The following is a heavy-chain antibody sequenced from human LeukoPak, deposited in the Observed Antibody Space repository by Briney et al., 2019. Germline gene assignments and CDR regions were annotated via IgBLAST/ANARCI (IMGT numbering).Heavy chain of an antibody. CDR3: AKDGTEWLRYFDY. D-gene: IGHD5-12*01. CDR2: ISSSSSYI. CDR1: GFTFSSYS. J-gene: IGHJ4*02. Sequence: PGGSLRLSCAASGFTFSSYSMNWVRQAPGKGLEWVSSISSSSSYIYYADSVKGRFTISRDNTKNSVYLQMNSLRAEDTAVYYCAKDGTEWLRYFDYWGQGTLVTVSS. V-gene: IGHV3-21*01.